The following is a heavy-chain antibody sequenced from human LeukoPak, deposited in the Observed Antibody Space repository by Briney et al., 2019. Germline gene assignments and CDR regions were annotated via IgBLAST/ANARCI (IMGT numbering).Heavy chain of an antibody. CDR1: GFTFSSYT. CDR3: ARGDSSGWYSPHQYPDY. J-gene: IGHJ4*02. CDR2: ISSSGSYM. D-gene: IGHD6-19*01. Sequence: KPGGSLRLSCVVSGFTFSSYTMNWVRQAPGRGLEWVSSISSSGSYMFYADSVKGRFTISRDNAKNSLYLQMNSLRAEDTAVYYCARGDSSGWYSPHQYPDYWGQGTLVTVSS. V-gene: IGHV3-21*01.